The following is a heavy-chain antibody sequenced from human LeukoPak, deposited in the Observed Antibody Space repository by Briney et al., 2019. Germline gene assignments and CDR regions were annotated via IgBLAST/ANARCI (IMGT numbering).Heavy chain of an antibody. V-gene: IGHV3-30*18. J-gene: IGHJ4*02. CDR1: GFTFSSYG. CDR2: ISYDGSNK. Sequence: GGSLRLSCAASGFTFSSYGMHWVRQAPGKGLEWVAVISYDGSNKYYADSVKGRFTISRDYSKNTLYLQMNSLRAEDTAVYYCAKGTFDWLSGHFDYWGQGTLATVSS. D-gene: IGHD3-9*01. CDR3: AKGTFDWLSGHFDY.